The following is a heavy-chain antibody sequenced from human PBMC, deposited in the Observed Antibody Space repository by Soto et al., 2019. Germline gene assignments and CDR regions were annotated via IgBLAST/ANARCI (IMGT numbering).Heavy chain of an antibody. CDR2: ISGSGRIT. J-gene: IGHJ4*02. CDR3: VKERIELWLVDY. Sequence: DVQLLESGGGLAQPGESLRLSCVASDFSFSAYAMSWVRQSPGKGFEWVSTISGSGRITSYADSVKGRFTTSKDTSTNTLYLHMNSLTADDTALYYCVKERIELWLVDYWGQGTLVTVSS. CDR1: DFSFSAYA. D-gene: IGHD3-10*01. V-gene: IGHV3-23*01.